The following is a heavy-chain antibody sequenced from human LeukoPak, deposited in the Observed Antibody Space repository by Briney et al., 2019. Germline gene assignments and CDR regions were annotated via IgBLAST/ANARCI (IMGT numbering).Heavy chain of an antibody. Sequence: GGSLRLSCAPSRITSSIHPIHWVREAPGKGLERGAVSYDGVNKYYADSMKGRFTISRDNSKNTVHLQMDSLRVEDTAVYYCARESKGAMDLRELGAFDIWGQGTMVTVST. CDR1: RITSSIHP. CDR2: SYDGVNK. J-gene: IGHJ3*02. V-gene: IGHV3-30*04. CDR3: ARESKGAMDLRELGAFDI. D-gene: IGHD1-7*01.